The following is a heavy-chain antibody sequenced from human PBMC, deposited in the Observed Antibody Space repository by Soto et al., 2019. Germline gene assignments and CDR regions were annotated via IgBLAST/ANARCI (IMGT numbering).Heavy chain of an antibody. V-gene: IGHV1-69*02. CDR2: IIPVLDIA. J-gene: IGHJ3*02. D-gene: IGHD2-21*01. Sequence: QVQLVQSGAEVKRPGSSMKVSCKASGDTFTTYTITWVRQAPVQGLEWMGRIIPVLDIANYAQKFQGRVTILADKSTSTAYMELRSLRSEDTAVYYCARGPSPYCLGDCYSGAFDIWGLGTMVTVSS. CDR3: ARGPSPYCLGDCYSGAFDI. CDR1: GDTFTTYT.